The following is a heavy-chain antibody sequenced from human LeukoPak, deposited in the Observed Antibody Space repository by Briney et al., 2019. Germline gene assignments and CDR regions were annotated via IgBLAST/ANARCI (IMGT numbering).Heavy chain of an antibody. V-gene: IGHV6-1*01. Sequence: SQTLSLTCAISGDSVSSNSAAWNWIRQSPSRGLEWLGRTYYRSKWYNDYAVSVKSRITINPDTSKNQFSLQLNSVTPEDTAVYYCARESTYCSSTSCYLYYYYYMDVWGKGTTVTVSS. CDR2: TYYRSKWYN. CDR3: ARESTYCSSTSCYLYYYYYMDV. J-gene: IGHJ6*03. CDR1: GDSVSSNSAA. D-gene: IGHD2-2*01.